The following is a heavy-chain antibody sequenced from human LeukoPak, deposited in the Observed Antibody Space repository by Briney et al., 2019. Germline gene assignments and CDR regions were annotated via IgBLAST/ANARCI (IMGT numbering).Heavy chain of an antibody. CDR3: ARDVDSSGWYGGNYWLDP. J-gene: IGHJ5*02. CDR2: ISSSSSYI. V-gene: IGHV3-21*01. D-gene: IGHD6-19*01. Sequence: GGSLRLSCAASGFTFSSYSMNWVRQAPGKGLEWVSSISSSSSYIYYADSVKGRFTISRDNAKNSLYLQMNSLRAEDTAVYYCARDVDSSGWYGGNYWLDPWGQGTLVTVSS. CDR1: GFTFSSYS.